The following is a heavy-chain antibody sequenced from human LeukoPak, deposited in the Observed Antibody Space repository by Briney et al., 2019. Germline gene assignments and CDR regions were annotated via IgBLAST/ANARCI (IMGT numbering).Heavy chain of an antibody. J-gene: IGHJ5*02. CDR2: INHSGST. Sequence: SETLSPTCAVYGGSLSNYYWSWIRQPPGKGLEWICEINHSGSTKFNPSLKSRVTILVDMSKSQFSLELRSVTAADTAVYYCARGPASGSDFAWFDPWGQGTLVTVSS. V-gene: IGHV4-34*01. CDR1: GGSLSNYY. D-gene: IGHD3-10*01. CDR3: ARGPASGSDFAWFDP.